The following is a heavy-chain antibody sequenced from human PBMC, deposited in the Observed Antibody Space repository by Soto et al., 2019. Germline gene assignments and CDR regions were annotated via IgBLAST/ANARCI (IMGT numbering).Heavy chain of an antibody. CDR1: GFTFSSYA. CDR3: AKDSEYIGDYYDFWSGSTPDF. Sequence: GGSLRLSCAASGFTFSSYAMSWVRQAPGKGLEWVSVMSASGVTTYYADSVKGRFTISRDNSKNTLYLQMNSLRADDTAVYYCAKDSEYIGDYYDFWSGSTPDFCGQGALVTVSS. CDR2: MSASGVTT. D-gene: IGHD3-3*01. J-gene: IGHJ4*02. V-gene: IGHV3-23*01.